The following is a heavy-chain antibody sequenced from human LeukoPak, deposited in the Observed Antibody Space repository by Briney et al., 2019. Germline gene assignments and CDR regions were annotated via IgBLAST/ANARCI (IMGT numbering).Heavy chain of an antibody. CDR3: AKDRYSSGWYFDY. V-gene: IGHV3-30*04. CDR2: ISYDGSNK. D-gene: IGHD6-19*01. Sequence: GGSLRLSCSASGFTFSTNSMHWVRQAPGKGLEWVAVISYDGSNKYYADSVKGRFTISRDNSKNTLYLQMNSLRAEDTAVYYCAKDRYSSGWYFDYWGQGTLVTVSS. J-gene: IGHJ4*02. CDR1: GFTFSTNS.